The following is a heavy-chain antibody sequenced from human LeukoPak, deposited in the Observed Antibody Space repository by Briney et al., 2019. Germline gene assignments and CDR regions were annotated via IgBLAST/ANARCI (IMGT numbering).Heavy chain of an antibody. D-gene: IGHD4-17*01. CDR1: GYSFTSYW. CDR2: IYPGDSDT. CDR3: ARHWSRYGDYGNYFDY. V-gene: IGHV5-51*01. Sequence: GESLKISCKGSGYSFTSYWIGWVRQMPGKGLEWMGIIYPGDSDTRYSPSFQGQVTISADKSIGTAYLQWSSLKASDTAIYYCARHWSRYGDYGNYFDYWGQGTLVTVSS. J-gene: IGHJ4*02.